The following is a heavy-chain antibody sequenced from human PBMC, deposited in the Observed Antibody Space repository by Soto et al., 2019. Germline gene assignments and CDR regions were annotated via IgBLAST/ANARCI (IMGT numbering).Heavy chain of an antibody. CDR1: GYSFSSFG. CDR2: VSVPSGDT. J-gene: IGHJ4*02. Sequence: ASVKVSCKASGYSFSSFGISWVRQAPGQGLEWVGWVSVPSGDTSSAQNFQGRVTVTTDTSTSTAYMEVGSLRSDDTAVYYCARTCRSGGSCYLEYWRERTLVTVSS. V-gene: IGHV1-18*01. D-gene: IGHD2-15*01. CDR3: ARTCRSGGSCYLEY.